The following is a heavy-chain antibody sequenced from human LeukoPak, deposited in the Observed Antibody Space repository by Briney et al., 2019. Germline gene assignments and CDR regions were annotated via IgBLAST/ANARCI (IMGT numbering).Heavy chain of an antibody. V-gene: IGHV4-39*01. CDR2: IYYSGST. Sequence: PSETLSLTCTVSGCSISSSSYYWGWIRQPPGKGLEWIGSIYYSGSTYYNPSLKSRVTISVDTSKNQFSLKLSSVTAADTAVYYCAGGAAMVYFDYWGQGTLVTVSS. CDR1: GCSISSSSYY. D-gene: IGHD5-18*01. CDR3: AGGAAMVYFDY. J-gene: IGHJ4*02.